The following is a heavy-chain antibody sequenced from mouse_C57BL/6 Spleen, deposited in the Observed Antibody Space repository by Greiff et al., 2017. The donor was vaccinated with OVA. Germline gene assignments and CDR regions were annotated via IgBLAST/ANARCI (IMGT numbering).Heavy chain of an antibody. CDR2: IDPETGGT. V-gene: IGHV1-15*01. D-gene: IGHD1-1*01. J-gene: IGHJ1*03. CDR1: GYTFTDYE. Sequence: QVQLQQSGAELVRPGASVTLSCKASGYTFTDYEMHWVKQTPVHGLEWIGAIDPETGGTAYNQKFKGKAILTADKSSSTAYMELRSLTSEDSAVYYCTRDYGSIYWYFDVWGTGTTVTVSS. CDR3: TRDYGSIYWYFDV.